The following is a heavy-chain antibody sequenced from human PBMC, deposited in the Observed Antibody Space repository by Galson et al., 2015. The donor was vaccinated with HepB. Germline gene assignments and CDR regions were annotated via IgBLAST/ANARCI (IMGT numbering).Heavy chain of an antibody. J-gene: IGHJ5*02. V-gene: IGHV5-10-1*01. CDR3: ARRRTSSWYEYWGQGTLVTVSSGSASANWFDP. CDR2: IDPSDSYT. D-gene: IGHD6-13*01. CDR1: GYSFTSYW. Sequence: QSGAEVKKPGESLRISCKGSGYSFTSYWISWVRQMPGKGLEWMGRIDPSDSYTNYSPSFQGHVTISADKSISTAYLQWSSLKASDTAMYYCARRRTSSWYEYWGQGTLVTVSSGSASANWFDPWGQGTLVTVSS.